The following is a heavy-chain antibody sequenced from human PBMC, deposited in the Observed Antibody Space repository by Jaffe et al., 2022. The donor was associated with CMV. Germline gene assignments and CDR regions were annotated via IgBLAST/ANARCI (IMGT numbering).Heavy chain of an antibody. V-gene: IGHV1-69*09. J-gene: IGHJ6*03. D-gene: IGHD6-19*01. CDR3: ARARIAVAGSPHYYYYYYYMDV. CDR1: GGTFSSYA. Sequence: QVQLVQSGAEVKKPGSSVKVSCKASGGTFSSYAISWVRQAPGQGLEWMGRIIPILGIANYAQKFQGRVTITADKSTSTAYMELSSLRSEDTAVYYCARARIAVAGSPHYYYYYYYMDVWGKGTTVTVSS. CDR2: IIPILGIA.